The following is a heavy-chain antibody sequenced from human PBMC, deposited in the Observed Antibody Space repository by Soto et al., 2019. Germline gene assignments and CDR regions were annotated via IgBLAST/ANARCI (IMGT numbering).Heavy chain of an antibody. V-gene: IGHV1-69*02. Sequence: QVQLVQSGAEVKKPGSSVKVSCKASGGTFSSYTISWVRQAPGQGLEWMGRIIPILGIANYAQKFQGRVTITADKSTSTADIELSSLRSEDTAVYYCARGDEDYYDSSGYRFAFDIWGQGTMVTVSS. CDR2: IIPILGIA. CDR1: GGTFSSYT. D-gene: IGHD3-22*01. J-gene: IGHJ3*02. CDR3: ARGDEDYYDSSGYRFAFDI.